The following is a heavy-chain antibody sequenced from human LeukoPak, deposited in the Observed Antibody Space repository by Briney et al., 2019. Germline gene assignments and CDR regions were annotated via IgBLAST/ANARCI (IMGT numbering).Heavy chain of an antibody. CDR3: ARGVLQWFYLYY. Sequence: PGGSLRLSCAASGFTFSTYVMSWVRQAPGKGLEWVSVITAGDTSTAYTSYADSVRGRFSISRDNSKSTLFLQLNSLRAEDTAVYYCARGVLQWFYLYYWGQGALVTVSS. CDR1: GFTFSTYV. V-gene: IGHV3-23*01. D-gene: IGHD3-3*01. J-gene: IGHJ4*02. CDR2: ITAGDTSTAYT.